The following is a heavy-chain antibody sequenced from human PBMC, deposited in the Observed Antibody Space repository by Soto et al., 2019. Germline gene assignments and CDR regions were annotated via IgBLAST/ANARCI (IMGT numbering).Heavy chain of an antibody. V-gene: IGHV4-39*01. CDR2: IFYSGSM. CDR1: GGSLRSNNHY. CDR3: ARQLYDFWNGYFPDAFDF. D-gene: IGHD3-3*01. Sequence: SETLSLTCTVSGGSLRSNNHYWAWIRQPPGKGLEWVGTIFYSGSMYYNPSLESRVTISVDTSKNQFALRMTSLTAADTAVYYCARQLYDFWNGYFPDAFDFWGRGTMVTVSS. J-gene: IGHJ3*01.